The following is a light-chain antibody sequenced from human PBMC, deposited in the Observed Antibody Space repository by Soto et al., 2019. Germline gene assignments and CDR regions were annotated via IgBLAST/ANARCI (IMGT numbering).Light chain of an antibody. V-gene: IGLV2-8*01. CDR3: SSYAGSDTYV. Sequence: QLVLTQPPSASGSPGQSVTISCTGTSSDVGGYSYVSWYQQHPGKAPKLIIYEVSKRPSGVPDRFSGSQSGNTASLTVSGLQAEDEADYYCSSYAGSDTYVFGTGTKLTVL. CDR1: SSDVGGYSY. J-gene: IGLJ1*01. CDR2: EVS.